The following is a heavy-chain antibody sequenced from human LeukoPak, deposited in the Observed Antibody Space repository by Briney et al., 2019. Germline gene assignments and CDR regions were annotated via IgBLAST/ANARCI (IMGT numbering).Heavy chain of an antibody. CDR2: FDPEDGET. J-gene: IGHJ5*02. CDR3: ATDTYSGSYRWFDP. Sequence: ASVKVSCKVSGYTLTELSMHWVRQAPGKGLEWMGGFDPEDGETIYAQKFQGRVTMTEGTSTDTAYMELSSLRSEDTAVYYCATDTYSGSYRWFDPRGQGTLVTVSS. CDR1: GYTLTELS. V-gene: IGHV1-24*01. D-gene: IGHD1-26*01.